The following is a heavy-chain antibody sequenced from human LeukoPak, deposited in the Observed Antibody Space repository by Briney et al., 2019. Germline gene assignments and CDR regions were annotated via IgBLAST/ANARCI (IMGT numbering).Heavy chain of an antibody. CDR3: ARQGVVPAAIFLGKNDY. Sequence: GGSLRLSCAASGFTFSSYSMNWVRQAPGKGLEWVSSISSSSSYIYYADSVKGRFTISRDNAKNSLYPQMNSLGAEDTAVYSCARQGVVPAAIFLGKNDYWGQGTLVTVSS. J-gene: IGHJ4*02. CDR2: ISSSSSYI. CDR1: GFTFSSYS. V-gene: IGHV3-21*01. D-gene: IGHD2-2*02.